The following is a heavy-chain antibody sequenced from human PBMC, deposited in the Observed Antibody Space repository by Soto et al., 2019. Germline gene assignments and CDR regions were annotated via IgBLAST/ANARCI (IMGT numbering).Heavy chain of an antibody. Sequence: SETLSLTCAVYGGSFSGYYWSWIRQPPGKGLEWIGEINHSGSTNYNPSLKSRVTISVDTSKNQFSLKLSSVTAADTAVYYCARHYSNYDWFDPWGQGTLVTVSS. D-gene: IGHD4-4*01. J-gene: IGHJ5*02. CDR2: INHSGST. CDR1: GGSFSGYY. CDR3: ARHYSNYDWFDP. V-gene: IGHV4-34*01.